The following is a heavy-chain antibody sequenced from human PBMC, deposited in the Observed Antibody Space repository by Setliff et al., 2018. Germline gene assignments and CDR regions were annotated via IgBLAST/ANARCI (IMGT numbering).Heavy chain of an antibody. D-gene: IGHD2-21*02. CDR2: VRHRGGT. CDR3: ARQICSGGDCYPTCFHY. Sequence: SETLSLTCTVSGGSISSSSYYWGWIRQPPGKGLEWLGSVRHRGGTYYNPSLKTRVTISLDTSENQFSLKLSSVAAADTAVYYCARQICSGGDCYPTCFHYWGQGALVTVSS. V-gene: IGHV4-39*07. J-gene: IGHJ4*02. CDR1: GGSISSSSYY.